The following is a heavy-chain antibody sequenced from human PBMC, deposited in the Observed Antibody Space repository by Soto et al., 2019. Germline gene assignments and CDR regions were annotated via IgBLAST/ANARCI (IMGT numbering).Heavy chain of an antibody. V-gene: IGHV4-59*01. CDR3: ARLQPVQNVIDY. CDR2: IFYSGGT. J-gene: IGHJ4*02. Sequence: SETLSLTCTVSGDSISTYYWSWIRQPPGKGLQWIGYIFYSGGTAYNPSLKSRVTISLDMSKKQISLKLSSVTTADTATYFCARLQPVQNVIDYLGQATLVTVYS. D-gene: IGHD1-1*01. CDR1: GDSISTYY.